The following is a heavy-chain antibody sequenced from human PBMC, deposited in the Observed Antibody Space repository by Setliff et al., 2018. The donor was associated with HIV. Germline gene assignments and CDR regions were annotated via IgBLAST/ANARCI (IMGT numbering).Heavy chain of an antibody. CDR3: ASPFGASDSGVYGYEAFAI. V-gene: IGHV1-2*06. CDR1: GYSFTGHY. J-gene: IGHJ3*02. D-gene: IGHD3-22*01. Sequence: ASVKVSCKASGYSFTGHYIHWVRQAPGQGLEWLGRIEPNSGGTKYAQKFQGRVTMTRETSITTAYMELSRLRSDDTAVYYCASPFGASDSGVYGYEAFAIWGQGTMVTVSS. CDR2: IEPNSGGT.